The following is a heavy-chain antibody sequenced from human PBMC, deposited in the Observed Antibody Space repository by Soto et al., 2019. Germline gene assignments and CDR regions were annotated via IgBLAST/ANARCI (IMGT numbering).Heavy chain of an antibody. J-gene: IGHJ6*02. CDR3: AKDRGYGPDIVGGMDV. D-gene: IGHD2-15*01. CDR1: GFTFSSYA. Sequence: EVQLLESGGGLVQPGGSLRLSCAASGFTFSSYAMSWVRQAPGKGLEWVSGISGSGGSTYYADSVKGRFTISRDNSKNTLYLQMNSLRAEDTAVYYCAKDRGYGPDIVGGMDVWGQGTTVTVSS. CDR2: ISGSGGST. V-gene: IGHV3-23*01.